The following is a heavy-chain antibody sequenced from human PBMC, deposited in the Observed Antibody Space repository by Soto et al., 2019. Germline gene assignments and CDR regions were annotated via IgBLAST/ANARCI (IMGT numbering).Heavy chain of an antibody. V-gene: IGHV3-23*01. J-gene: IGHJ4*02. D-gene: IGHD3-16*01. CDR2: ISGSGFTP. CDR3: AKNWGGIPRGYFDF. CDR1: GFVLSSYW. Sequence: GGSLRLSCAASGFVLSSYWMHWVRQAPGKGLEWVSGISGSGFTPYYADSVKGRFTISKDNSKNMVYLQLDSLRAEDTAVYYCAKNWGGIPRGYFDFWGLGTLVTVSS.